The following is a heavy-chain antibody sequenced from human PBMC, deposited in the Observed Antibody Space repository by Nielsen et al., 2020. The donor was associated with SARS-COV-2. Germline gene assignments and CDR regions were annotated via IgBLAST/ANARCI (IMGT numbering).Heavy chain of an antibody. CDR3: AREDYYGGNSIGY. CDR1: GDSVSSNSAA. J-gene: IGHJ4*02. CDR2: TYYRSKWYN. D-gene: IGHD4-23*01. Sequence: SETLSLTCAISGDSVSSNSAAWNWIRQSPSRGLEWLGRTYYRSKWYNAYAISVKSRITINPDTSKNQFSLQLNSVTPEDTAVYYCAREDYYGGNSIGYWGQGTLVTVSS. V-gene: IGHV6-1*01.